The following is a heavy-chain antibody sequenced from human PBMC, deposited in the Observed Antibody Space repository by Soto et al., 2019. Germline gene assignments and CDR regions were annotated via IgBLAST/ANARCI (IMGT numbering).Heavy chain of an antibody. J-gene: IGHJ6*03. D-gene: IGHD3-10*01. Sequence: GGSLRLSCAAAGFTFSSYAMSWVRQAPGKGLEWVSTMSGSGGSTYYADSVKGRFTISRDNSKNTLYLQMNSLRAEDTAVYYCAKADSMVRGVISVYYYYYMDVWGKGTTVTVSS. CDR1: GFTFSSYA. CDR2: MSGSGGST. V-gene: IGHV3-23*01. CDR3: AKADSMVRGVISVYYYYYMDV.